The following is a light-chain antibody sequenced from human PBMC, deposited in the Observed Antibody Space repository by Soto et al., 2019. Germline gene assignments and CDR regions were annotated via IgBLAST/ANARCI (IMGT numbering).Light chain of an antibody. CDR3: AAWDDSLSAVV. CDR2: RND. CDR1: SSNIGSNY. V-gene: IGLV1-47*01. Sequence: QSVLTQPPSASGTPGQRVTISCSVSSSNIGSNYVYWYQQLPGSAPKLLIYRNDQRPSGVPDRFSPSKSGTAASLAISGLRSEDEADYHCAAWDDSLSAVVFGGGTKVTVL. J-gene: IGLJ2*01.